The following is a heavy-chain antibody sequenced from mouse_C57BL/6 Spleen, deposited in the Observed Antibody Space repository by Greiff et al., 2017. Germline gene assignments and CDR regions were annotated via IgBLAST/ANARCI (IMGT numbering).Heavy chain of an antibody. V-gene: IGHV1-80*01. CDR1: GYAFSSYW. CDR3: ARADYYGSRGARDY. D-gene: IGHD1-1*01. Sequence: VQLQESGAELVKPGASVKISCKASGYAFSSYWMNWVKQRPGKGLEWIGQIYPGDGDTNYNGKFKGKATLTADKSSSTAYMQLSSLTSEDSAVYFCARADYYGSRGARDYWGQGTSVTVSS. J-gene: IGHJ4*01. CDR2: IYPGDGDT.